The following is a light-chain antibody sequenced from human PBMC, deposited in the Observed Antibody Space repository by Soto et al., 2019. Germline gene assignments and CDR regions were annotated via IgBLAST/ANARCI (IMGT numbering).Light chain of an antibody. CDR1: QSVSSY. V-gene: IGKV3-11*01. Sequence: EIVLTQSPATLSLSPGERATLSCRASQSVSSYLAWYQQKPGQAPRLLIYDASNRATGIPARFSGSGSGTDFTLTISSLEPEDFAVYYCQQRSNWINFGQGTLLEIK. CDR3: QQRSNWIN. J-gene: IGKJ5*01. CDR2: DAS.